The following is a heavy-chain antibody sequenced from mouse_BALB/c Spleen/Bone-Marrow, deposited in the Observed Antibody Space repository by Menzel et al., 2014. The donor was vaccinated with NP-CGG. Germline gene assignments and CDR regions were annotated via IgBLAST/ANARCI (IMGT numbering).Heavy chain of an antibody. CDR1: GFNIKDTY. CDR3: ARNGNYGAWFAY. CDR2: IDPANGNT. Sequence: VQLQQSGAELVKPGASVKLSCTASGFNIKDTYMHWVKQRPEQCLEWIGRIDPANGNTKYDPKFQGKATITADTSSNTAYLQLSSLTSEDTAVYYCARNGNYGAWFAYWGQGTLVTVSA. D-gene: IGHD2-1*01. V-gene: IGHV14-3*02. J-gene: IGHJ3*01.